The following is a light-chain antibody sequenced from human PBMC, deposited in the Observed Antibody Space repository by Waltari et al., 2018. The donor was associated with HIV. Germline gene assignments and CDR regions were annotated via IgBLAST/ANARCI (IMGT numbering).Light chain of an antibody. CDR2: RTN. V-gene: IGLV1-47*01. CDR3: AAWDDSLSGWV. J-gene: IGLJ3*02. CDR1: SSNLGSNY. Sequence: QSVVTQPPSASGTPGHRVTISCSGSSSNLGSNYVYWYQQLPGTAPKLLIYRTNQRSSGVPDRFSGSKSGTSASLAISGLRPEDEAEYYCAAWDDSLSGWVFGGGTKLTVL.